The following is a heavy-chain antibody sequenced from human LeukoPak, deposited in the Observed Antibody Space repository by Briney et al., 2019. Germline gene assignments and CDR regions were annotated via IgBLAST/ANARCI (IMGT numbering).Heavy chain of an antibody. J-gene: IGHJ4*02. D-gene: IGHD3-3*01. CDR1: GFTLSSYW. CDR3: VRNLDFWGDSEDY. V-gene: IGHV3-74*01. CDR2: INSDGSTT. Sequence: GGSLRLSCAASGFTLSSYWMHWVRQAPGKGLVWVSRINSDGSTTTYADSVKGRFTISRDNAKNTPYLQMNSLRAEDTAVYYCVRNLDFWGDSEDYWGQGTLVTVSS.